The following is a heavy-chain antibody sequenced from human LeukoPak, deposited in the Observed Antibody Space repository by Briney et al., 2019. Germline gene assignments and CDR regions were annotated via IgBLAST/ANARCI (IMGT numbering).Heavy chain of an antibody. J-gene: IGHJ6*02. V-gene: IGHV4-61*01. Sequence: PSETLSLTCTVSGGSISSSSYYWSWIRQPPGKGLEWIGYIYYSGSTNYNPSLKSRVTISVDTSKNQFSLKLSSVTAADTAVYYCARDSCSGGSCYFLGMDVWGQGTTVTVSS. CDR1: GGSISSSSYY. D-gene: IGHD2-15*01. CDR3: ARDSCSGGSCYFLGMDV. CDR2: IYYSGST.